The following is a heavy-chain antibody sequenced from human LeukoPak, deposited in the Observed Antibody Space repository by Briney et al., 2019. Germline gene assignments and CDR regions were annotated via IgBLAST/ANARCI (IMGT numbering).Heavy chain of an antibody. CDR3: ARDSSPQQQLVTASSLDY. CDR1: GFTFSSYW. CDR2: IKQDGSEK. V-gene: IGHV3-7*01. Sequence: GGSMRLSCAPSGFTFSSYWMSWVRQAPGKGLEWVANIKQDGSEKYYVDSVKGRFTISRDNAKNSLYLQMNSLRAEDTAVYYCARDSSPQQQLVTASSLDYWGQGTLVTVSS. J-gene: IGHJ4*02. D-gene: IGHD6-13*01.